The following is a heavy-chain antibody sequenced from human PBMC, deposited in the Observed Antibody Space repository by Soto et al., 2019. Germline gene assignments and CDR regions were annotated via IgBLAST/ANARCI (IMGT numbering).Heavy chain of an antibody. CDR2: TYYSGST. Sequence: SETLSLTCTVSGASISSYYWSWIRQPPGKGLEWIGYTYYSGSTNYNPSLKSRATISVDTSKNQFSLKLSSVTAADTAVYYCARQLGFCSSTSCYGYYDPWGQGTLVTVPQ. CDR1: GASISSYY. V-gene: IGHV4-59*08. D-gene: IGHD2-2*01. CDR3: ARQLGFCSSTSCYGYYDP. J-gene: IGHJ5*02.